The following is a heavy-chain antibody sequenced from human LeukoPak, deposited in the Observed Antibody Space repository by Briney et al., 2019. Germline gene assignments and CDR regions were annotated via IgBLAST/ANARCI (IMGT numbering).Heavy chain of an antibody. V-gene: IGHV1-69*05. J-gene: IGHJ6*03. CDR3: ATAVGRGSGYSWGLYYYYYMDV. D-gene: IGHD3-3*01. Sequence: SVKVSCKASGGTFSRYSIIWVRQAPGQGLEWMGGIIPIFGTANYAQKFQGGVTITTDESTSTAYMELSSLRSEDTAVYYCATAVGRGSGYSWGLYYYYYMDVWGKGTTVTVSS. CDR1: GGTFSRYS. CDR2: IIPIFGTA.